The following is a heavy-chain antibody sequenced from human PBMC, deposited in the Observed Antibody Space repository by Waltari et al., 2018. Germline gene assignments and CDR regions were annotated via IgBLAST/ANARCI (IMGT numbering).Heavy chain of an antibody. CDR1: GYSISSGYY. CDR2: IYHSGST. J-gene: IGHJ5*02. V-gene: IGHV4-38-2*01. D-gene: IGHD6-13*01. Sequence: QVQLQESGPGLVKPSETLSLTCAVSGYSISSGYYWGWIRQPPGKGLAWIGSIYHSGSTYYNPSLKSRVTISVDTSKNQFSLKLSSVTAADTAVYYCARSSIAAAEPWFDPWGQGTLVTVSS. CDR3: ARSSIAAAEPWFDP.